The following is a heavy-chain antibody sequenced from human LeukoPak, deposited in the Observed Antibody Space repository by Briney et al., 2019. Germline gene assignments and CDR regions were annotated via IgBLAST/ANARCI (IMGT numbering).Heavy chain of an antibody. CDR2: ISGSGDST. CDR1: GFTFNNYA. V-gene: IGHV3-23*01. Sequence: GGSLRLSCAASGFTFNNYAMSWVRHAPGKGLEWVSVISGSGDSTYYADSVKGRFTISRDNSKNTLYLQMNSLRAEDTAVYYCAIETAGYFDYWGQGTLVTVSS. CDR3: AIETAGYFDY. J-gene: IGHJ4*02.